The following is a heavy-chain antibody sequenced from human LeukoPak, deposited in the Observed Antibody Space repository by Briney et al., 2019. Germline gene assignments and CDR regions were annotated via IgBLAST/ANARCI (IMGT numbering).Heavy chain of an antibody. V-gene: IGHV4-4*07. CDR3: ARDQGDYDFWSGYYNWFDT. D-gene: IGHD3-3*01. J-gene: IGHJ5*02. Sequence: SETLSLTCTVSGGSISSYFWSWIRQPAGKGLEWIGRIYTSGTTNYNPSLKSRVTMSLDTSKNQSSLKLTSVTAADTAVYYCARDQGDYDFWSGYYNWFDTWGQGALGTVSP. CDR2: IYTSGTT. CDR1: GGSISSYF.